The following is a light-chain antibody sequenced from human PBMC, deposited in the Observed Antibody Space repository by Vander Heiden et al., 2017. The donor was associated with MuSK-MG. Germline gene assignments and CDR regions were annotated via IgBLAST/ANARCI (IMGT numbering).Light chain of an antibody. CDR2: GAS. J-gene: IGKJ4*01. CDR1: QSVSSSY. Sequence: EIVLTQSPGTLSLSPGERATLSCRASQSVSSSYLAWYQQKPGQAPRLLIYGASSRATGIPDRFSGSGSGTDFTLTISRLEPEDFAVYYCQQYGSSKLTFGGGTKVXIK. V-gene: IGKV3-20*01. CDR3: QQYGSSKLT.